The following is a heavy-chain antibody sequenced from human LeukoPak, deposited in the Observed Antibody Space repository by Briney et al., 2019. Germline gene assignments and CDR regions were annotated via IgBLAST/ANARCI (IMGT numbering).Heavy chain of an antibody. Sequence: PGGSLRLSCAASGFTFSSYYMRWVRQAPGKGLEWVAFISSSSSYKYYADSLKGRFTISRDNAKNSLYLQMNSLRGEDTAVYYCARVRDTAMGQYYFDNWGQGTLVTVSS. J-gene: IGHJ4*02. CDR1: GFTFSSYY. CDR2: ISSSSSYK. V-gene: IGHV3-21*01. D-gene: IGHD5-18*01. CDR3: ARVRDTAMGQYYFDN.